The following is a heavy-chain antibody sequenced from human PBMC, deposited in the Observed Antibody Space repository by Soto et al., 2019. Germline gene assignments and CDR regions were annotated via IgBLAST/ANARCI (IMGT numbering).Heavy chain of an antibody. CDR2: IKQDGSEK. D-gene: IGHD2-15*01. Sequence: GGSLRLSCAASGFTFSSYWMSWVRQAPGKGLEWVANIKQDGSEKYYVDSVKGRFTISRDNAKNSLYLQMNSLRAEDTAVYYCARDCEVVVAATLEAANWFDPWGQGTLVTVSS. CDR3: ARDCEVVVAATLEAANWFDP. V-gene: IGHV3-7*01. CDR1: GFTFSSYW. J-gene: IGHJ5*02.